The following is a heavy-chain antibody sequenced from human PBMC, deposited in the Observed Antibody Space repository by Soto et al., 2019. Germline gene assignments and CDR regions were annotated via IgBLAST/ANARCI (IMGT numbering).Heavy chain of an antibody. V-gene: IGHV5-10-1*01. CDR2: IDPSDSYT. Sequence: PGESLKISCKGSGYSFTSYWISWVRQMPGKGLEWMGRIDPSDSYTNYSPSFQGHVTISADKSISTAYLQWSSLKASDTAMYYCARDAKPNLYSSSSHPPGSYWGQGTLVTVYS. CDR1: GYSFTSYW. D-gene: IGHD6-6*01. J-gene: IGHJ4*02. CDR3: ARDAKPNLYSSSSHPPGSY.